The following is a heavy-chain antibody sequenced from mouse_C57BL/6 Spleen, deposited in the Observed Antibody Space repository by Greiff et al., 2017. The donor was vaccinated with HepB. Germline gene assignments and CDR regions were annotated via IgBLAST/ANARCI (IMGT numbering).Heavy chain of an antibody. J-gene: IGHJ4*01. CDR3: ARYPITTVVEGYAMDY. CDR1: GYTFTDYN. D-gene: IGHD1-1*01. V-gene: IGHV1-18*01. Sequence: EVQLQQSGPELVKPGASVKIPCKASGYTFTDYNMDWVKQSHGKSLEWIGDINPNNGGTIYNQKFKGEATLTVDKSSSTAYMELRSLTSEDTAVYYCARYPITTVVEGYAMDYWGQGTSVTVSS. CDR2: INPNNGGT.